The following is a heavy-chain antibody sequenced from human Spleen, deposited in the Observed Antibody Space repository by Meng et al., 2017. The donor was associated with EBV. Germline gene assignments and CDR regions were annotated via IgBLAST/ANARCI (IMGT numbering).Heavy chain of an antibody. CDR3: ARGIRFVTTSGFDY. D-gene: IGHD3-16*01. CDR2: INHSGST. CDR1: GGSFIGYY. J-gene: IGHJ4*02. Sequence: QVKLQHLGAGLLKPSETLSHTCSVYGGSFIGYYWSWIRQPTGKGLEWIGEINHSGSTNYNPSLKSRLTLSLDTSKNHFSLNLNFVTAADTAVYYCARGIRFVTTSGFDYWGQGTLVTVSS. V-gene: IGHV4-34*01.